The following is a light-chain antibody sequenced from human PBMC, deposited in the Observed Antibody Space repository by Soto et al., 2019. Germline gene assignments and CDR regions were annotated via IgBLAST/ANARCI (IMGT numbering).Light chain of an antibody. V-gene: IGKV3-11*01. CDR2: EAL. Sequence: ETVLTQSPATLSLSPGERATLSCRASRGISTYLAWYQQKPGQAPRLLIYEALNRATGIPARFSGSGSGTDFTLTISRLEPEDFAVYYCQQYGSSPWTFGQGTKVDI. CDR1: RGISTY. J-gene: IGKJ1*01. CDR3: QQYGSSPWT.